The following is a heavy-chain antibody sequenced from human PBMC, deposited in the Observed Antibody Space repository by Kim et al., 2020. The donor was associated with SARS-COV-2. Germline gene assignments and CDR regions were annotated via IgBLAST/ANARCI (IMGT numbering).Heavy chain of an antibody. Sequence: ASVKVSCKASGYTFTSYYMHWVRQAPGQGLEWMGIINPSGGSTSYAQKFQGRVTMTRDTSTSTVYMELSSLRSEDTAVYYCARDLECSGGSCYRLGYYYYGMDVWGQGTTVTVSS. CDR2: INPSGGST. CDR3: ARDLECSGGSCYRLGYYYYGMDV. J-gene: IGHJ6*02. D-gene: IGHD2-15*01. V-gene: IGHV1-46*01. CDR1: GYTFTSYY.